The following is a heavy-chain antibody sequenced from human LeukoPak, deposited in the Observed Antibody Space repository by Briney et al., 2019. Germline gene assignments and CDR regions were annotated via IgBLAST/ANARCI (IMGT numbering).Heavy chain of an antibody. CDR2: ISCDGSNK. CDR1: GFTFSSYT. Sequence: GGSLRLSCAASGFTFSSYTMHWVRQAPGKGLEWVALISCDGSNKDYADSVKGRFTISRDNSKNTLYLQMNSLRAEDTAVYYCAKDRLRGSGGYGHVDAFDIWGQGTMVTVSS. D-gene: IGHD3-22*01. J-gene: IGHJ3*02. CDR3: AKDRLRGSGGYGHVDAFDI. V-gene: IGHV3-30*04.